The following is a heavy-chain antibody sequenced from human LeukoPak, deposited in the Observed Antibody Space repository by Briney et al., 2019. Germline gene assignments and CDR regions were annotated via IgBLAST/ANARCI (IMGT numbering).Heavy chain of an antibody. D-gene: IGHD3-16*01. V-gene: IGHV1-69*04. Sequence: SVKVSCKASGGTFISYAISWVRQAPGQGLEWMGRIIPILGIANYAQKFQGRVTITADKSTSTAYMELSSLRSEDTAVYYCARYEDGPSSNWFDPWGQGTLVTVSS. CDR2: IIPILGIA. J-gene: IGHJ5*02. CDR3: ARYEDGPSSNWFDP. CDR1: GGTFISYA.